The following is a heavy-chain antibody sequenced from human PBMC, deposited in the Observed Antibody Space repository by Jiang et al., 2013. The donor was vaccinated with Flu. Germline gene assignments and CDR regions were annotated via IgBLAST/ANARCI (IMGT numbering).Heavy chain of an antibody. CDR3: ARNYYDSSGYHAFDI. Sequence: GSGLVKPSQTLSLTCTVSGGSISSGGYYWSWIRQHPGKGLEWIGYIYYSGSTYYNPSLKSRVTISVDTSKNQFSLKLSSVTAADTAVYYCARNYYDSSGYHAFDIWGQGTMVTVSS. J-gene: IGHJ3*02. CDR1: GGSISSGGYY. V-gene: IGHV4-31*03. D-gene: IGHD3-22*01. CDR2: IYYSGST.